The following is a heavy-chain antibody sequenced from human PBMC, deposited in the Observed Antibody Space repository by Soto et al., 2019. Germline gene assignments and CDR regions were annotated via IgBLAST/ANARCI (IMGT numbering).Heavy chain of an antibody. V-gene: IGHV1-18*01. CDR1: GYTFTSYG. D-gene: IGHD1-20*01. CDR3: ARDRSNWHYYYYGMDV. J-gene: IGHJ6*02. Sequence: QVQLVQSGAEVKKPGASVKVSCKASGYTFTSYGISWVRQAPGQGLEWMGWISAYNGNTNYAQKLQGRVTMTTDTSTSTAYMELRSLRSEDTAVYYCARDRSNWHYYYYGMDVWGQGTTVTVSS. CDR2: ISAYNGNT.